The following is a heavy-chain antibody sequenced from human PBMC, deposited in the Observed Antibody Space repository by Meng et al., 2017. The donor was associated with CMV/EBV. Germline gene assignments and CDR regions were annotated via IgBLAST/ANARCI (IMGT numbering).Heavy chain of an antibody. CDR2: ISYDGRNE. D-gene: IGHD3-16*01. Sequence: GESLKISCATSGFIFSSYGIHWVRQAPGKGLEWVAIISYDGRNEDYADSVEGRFTISRDNSKDTVYLQMNSLRAEDTALYYCARDFWGSYGHSWPLDYWGQGTLVTVSS. J-gene: IGHJ4*02. V-gene: IGHV3-30*04. CDR1: GFIFSSYG. CDR3: ARDFWGSYGHSWPLDY.